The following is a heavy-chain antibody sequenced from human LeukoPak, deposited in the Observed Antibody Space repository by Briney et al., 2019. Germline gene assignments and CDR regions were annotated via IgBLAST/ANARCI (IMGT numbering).Heavy chain of an antibody. J-gene: IGHJ4*02. CDR1: GYTFTSYG. CDR3: ARDPHHQYSGSYYGY. Sequence: ASVKVSCKASGYTFTSYGISWVRQAPGQGLEWMGWISAYNGNTNYAQKLQGRVTMTTDTSTSTAYMERRSLRSDDTAVYYCARDPHHQYSGSYYGYWGQGTLVTVSS. V-gene: IGHV1-18*01. CDR2: ISAYNGNT. D-gene: IGHD1-26*01.